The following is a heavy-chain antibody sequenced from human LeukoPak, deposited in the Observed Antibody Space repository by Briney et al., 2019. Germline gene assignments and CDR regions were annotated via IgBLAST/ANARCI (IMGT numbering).Heavy chain of an antibody. V-gene: IGHV1-69*04. CDR1: GGTSSSYA. Sequence: SVKVSCKASGGTSSSYAISWVRQAPGQGLEWMGRIIPILGIANYAQKFQGRVTITADKSTSTAYMELSSLRSEDTAVYYCATVGYNWNDVGFDYWGQGTLVTVSS. J-gene: IGHJ4*02. D-gene: IGHD1-1*01. CDR3: ATVGYNWNDVGFDY. CDR2: IIPILGIA.